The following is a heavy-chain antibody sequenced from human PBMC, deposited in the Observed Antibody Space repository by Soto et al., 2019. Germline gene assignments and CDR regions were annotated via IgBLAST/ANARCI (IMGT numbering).Heavy chain of an antibody. V-gene: IGHV4-39*07. Sequence: PSETLSLTCSVSGGSISSSNDYWGWIRQPPGKGLEWLGSMFHSGRTYHNPSLKSRVSISVDTSRNLFSLKLNSVTAADTAVYYCARDLWGYCGTDCYPLDVWGQGTTVTVS. D-gene: IGHD2-21*02. CDR1: GGSISSSNDY. J-gene: IGHJ6*02. CDR2: MFHSGRT. CDR3: ARDLWGYCGTDCYPLDV.